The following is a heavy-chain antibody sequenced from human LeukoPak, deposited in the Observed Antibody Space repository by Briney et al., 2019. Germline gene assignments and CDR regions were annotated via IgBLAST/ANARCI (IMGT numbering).Heavy chain of an antibody. J-gene: IGHJ4*02. CDR3: ARGSCIGTSCHLPAAPFGF. D-gene: IGHD2-2*01. V-gene: IGHV4-30-4*01. CDR2: IFSSGSS. Sequence: TLSLTCTVSGGPIGNGDYYWSWIRQPPGKGLEWIGYIFSSGSSYYNPSVKSRITISLDTSKNQFSLTLSSVTATDTAVYYCARGSCIGTSCHLPAAPFGFWGQGSLVTVSS. CDR1: GGPIGNGDYY.